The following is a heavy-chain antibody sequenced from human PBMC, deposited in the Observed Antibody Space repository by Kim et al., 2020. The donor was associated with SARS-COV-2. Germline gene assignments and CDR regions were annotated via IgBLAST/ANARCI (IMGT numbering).Heavy chain of an antibody. V-gene: IGHV3-48*03. CDR3: ARDLVPSDGMDV. CDR1: GFTFSSYE. J-gene: IGHJ6*02. CDR2: ISSSGSTI. D-gene: IGHD6-6*01. Sequence: GGSLRLSCAASGFTFSSYEMNWVRQAPGKGLEWVSYISSSGSTIYYADSVKGRFTISRDNAKNSLYLQMNSLRAEDTAVYYCARDLVPSDGMDVWGQGTTVTVSS.